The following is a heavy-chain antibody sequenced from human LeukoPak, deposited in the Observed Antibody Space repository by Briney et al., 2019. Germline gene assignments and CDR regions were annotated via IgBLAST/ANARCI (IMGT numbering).Heavy chain of an antibody. CDR3: ARDARGTVDTAIALDY. D-gene: IGHD5-18*01. J-gene: IGHJ4*02. CDR1: GGTFSSFA. V-gene: IGHV1-69*04. Sequence: ASVKVSCKASGGTFSSFAISWVRQAPGQGLEWMGRIIPILGIANYAQKFQGRVTITADKSTSTAYMELSRLRSDDTAVYYCARDARGTVDTAIALDYCGQGTLVTVSS. CDR2: IIPILGIA.